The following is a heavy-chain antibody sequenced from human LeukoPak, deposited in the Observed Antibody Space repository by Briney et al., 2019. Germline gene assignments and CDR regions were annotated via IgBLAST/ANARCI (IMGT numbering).Heavy chain of an antibody. Sequence: ASVKVSCKASGYTFTSYGISWVRQAPGQGLEWMGWISAYNGNTNYAQKLQGRVTMTTDTSTSTAYMELSSLRPEDTAVYYCARATYCGGDCYSNYWGQGTLVTVSS. CDR1: GYTFTSYG. CDR3: ARATYCGGDCYSNY. J-gene: IGHJ4*02. V-gene: IGHV1-18*01. D-gene: IGHD2-21*01. CDR2: ISAYNGNT.